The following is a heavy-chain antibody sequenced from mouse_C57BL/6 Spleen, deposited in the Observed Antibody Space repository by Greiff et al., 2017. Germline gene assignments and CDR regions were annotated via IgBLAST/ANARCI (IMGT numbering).Heavy chain of an antibody. Sequence: QVQLKQPGAELVKPGASVKLSCKASGYTFTSYWMHWVKQRPGRGLEWIGRIDPNSGGTKYNEKFKSKATLTVDKPSSTAYMQLSSLTSEDSAVYYCARYGNYLYYFDYWGQGTTLTVSS. V-gene: IGHV1-72*01. D-gene: IGHD2-1*01. CDR2: IDPNSGGT. CDR1: GYTFTSYW. CDR3: ARYGNYLYYFDY. J-gene: IGHJ2*01.